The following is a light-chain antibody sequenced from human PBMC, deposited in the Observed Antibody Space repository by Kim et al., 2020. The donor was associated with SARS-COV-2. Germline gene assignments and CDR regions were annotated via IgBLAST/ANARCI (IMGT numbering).Light chain of an antibody. V-gene: IGLV2-14*01. CDR3: SSYTSSYV. CDR1: SSDVGVYNY. J-gene: IGLJ1*01. CDR2: DVS. Sequence: QSALTQPASVSGSPGQSITISCTGTSSDVGVYNYVSCYQQHPGKAPKLMIYDVSKRPSGVSNRYSGSKSGNTASLTISGLQAEDEADYYCSSYTSSYVFGTGTKV.